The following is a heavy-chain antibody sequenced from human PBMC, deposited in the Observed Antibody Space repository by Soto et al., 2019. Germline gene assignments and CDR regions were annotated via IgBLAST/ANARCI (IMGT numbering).Heavy chain of an antibody. CDR3: ARDSSTQDYYYYGMDV. D-gene: IGHD6-13*01. CDR1: GYTFTSYY. CDR2: INPSGGST. Sequence: GASVKVSCKASGYTFTSYYMHWVRQAPGQGLEWMGKINPSGGSTSYAQKFQGRVTMTRDTSTSTVYMELSSLRSEDTAVYYCARDSSTQDYYYYGMDVWGQGTTVTVSS. V-gene: IGHV1-46*01. J-gene: IGHJ6*02.